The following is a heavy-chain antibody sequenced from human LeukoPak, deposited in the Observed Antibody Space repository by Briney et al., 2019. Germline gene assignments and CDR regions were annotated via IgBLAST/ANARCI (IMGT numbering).Heavy chain of an antibody. CDR3: GKTTAGYSSGQKPAWPVDY. CDR1: GFTFGSFA. J-gene: IGHJ4*02. V-gene: IGHV3-23*01. Sequence: GGSLGLSCEASGFTFGSFAMYWVRQAPGKGLDWIAGIFGSGGSPHYADSVKGRFTISRDNSKNTVYLQINSLRAEDTAVYYCGKTTAGYSSGQKPAWPVDYWGQGTLVTVSS. CDR2: IFGSGGSP. D-gene: IGHD5-18*01.